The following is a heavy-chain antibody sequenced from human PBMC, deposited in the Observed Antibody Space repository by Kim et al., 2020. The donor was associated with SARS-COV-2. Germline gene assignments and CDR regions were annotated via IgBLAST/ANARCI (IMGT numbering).Heavy chain of an antibody. CDR3: ARTRGDSYGAFDY. CDR2: IYYSGST. Sequence: SETLSLTCTVSGGSISSSSYYWGWIRQPPGKGLEWIGSIYYSGSTYYNPSLKSRVTISVDTSKNQFSLKLSSVTAADTAVYYCARTRGDSYGAFDYWGQG. V-gene: IGHV4-39*01. D-gene: IGHD5-18*01. J-gene: IGHJ4*02. CDR1: GGSISSSSYY.